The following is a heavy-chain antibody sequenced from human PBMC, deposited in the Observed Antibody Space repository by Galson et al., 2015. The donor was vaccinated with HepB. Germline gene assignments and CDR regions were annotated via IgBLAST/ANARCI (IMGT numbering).Heavy chain of an antibody. CDR1: GFTFSSYG. J-gene: IGHJ3*02. D-gene: IGHD5-12*01. CDR2: IWYDGSNI. V-gene: IGHV3-33*01. Sequence: SLRLSCAASGFTFSSYGMHWVRQAPGKGLEWVAVIWYDGSNIYYADSVKGRFTISRDNSKNTLYLQMNSLRAEDTAVYYCARGLALNNAFDIWGQGTMVTVSS. CDR3: ARGLALNNAFDI.